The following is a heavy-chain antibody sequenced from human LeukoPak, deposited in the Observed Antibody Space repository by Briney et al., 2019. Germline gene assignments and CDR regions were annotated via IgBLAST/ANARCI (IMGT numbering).Heavy chain of an antibody. CDR2: MNPNSGNT. D-gene: IGHD3-10*01. CDR3: ARDVLLWFGELWNDAFDI. V-gene: IGHV1-8*01. CDR1: GYTFTSYD. J-gene: IGHJ3*02. Sequence: EASVKVSCKASGYTFTSYDINWVRQATGRGLEWMGWMNPNSGNTGYAQKLQGRVTMTTDTSTSTAYMELRSLRSDDTAVYYCARDVLLWFGELWNDAFDIWGQGTMVTVSS.